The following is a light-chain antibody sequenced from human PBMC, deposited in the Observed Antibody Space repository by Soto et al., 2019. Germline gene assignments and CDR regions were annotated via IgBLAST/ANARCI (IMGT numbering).Light chain of an antibody. CDR3: QQYGSSLT. J-gene: IGKJ5*01. CDR2: GAS. CDR1: QSVSSSY. V-gene: IGKV3-20*01. Sequence: EIVLTQSPGTLSLSPGERATLSCRASQSVSSSYLAWYQQKPGQAPRLLIYGASCRATGIPERFSGSWSGTDFTHTISSLEAEDFAVYNCQQYGSSLTFGHGTRLESK.